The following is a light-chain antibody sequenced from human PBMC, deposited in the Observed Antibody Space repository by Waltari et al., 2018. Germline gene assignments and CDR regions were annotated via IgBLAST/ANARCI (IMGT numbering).Light chain of an antibody. V-gene: IGKV3-20*01. CDR1: QSVGSKY. Sequence: IVLTQYPGTLSLSPGERGTLSCRASQSVGSKYLAWYQHKPGQAPRLLIHGTSVRATCIPDRFSGGGSETDFTLTISRLEPEDLAVYYCQHYGASPFSFGPGTKVEIQ. J-gene: IGKJ3*01. CDR3: QHYGASPFS. CDR2: GTS.